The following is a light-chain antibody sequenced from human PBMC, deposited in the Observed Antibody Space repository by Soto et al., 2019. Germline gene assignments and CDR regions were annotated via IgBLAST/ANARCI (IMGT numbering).Light chain of an antibody. J-gene: IGKJ2*01. CDR1: QSVGSS. CDR2: GAF. V-gene: IGKV3-15*01. CDR3: QQYDKWPYT. Sequence: EIVVTQSPPTLSVSPGERATLSCRTSQSVGSSFAWYQQKPGQAPMLLIYGAFIRAPGLPVTFRGTGSVSGFTLSLSSLKPEDAALYYCQQYDKWPYTFGQGTNLEIK.